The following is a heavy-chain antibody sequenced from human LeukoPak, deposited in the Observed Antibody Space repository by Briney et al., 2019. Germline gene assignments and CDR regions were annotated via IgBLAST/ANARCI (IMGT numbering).Heavy chain of an antibody. D-gene: IGHD6-19*01. J-gene: IGHJ4*02. CDR2: IRYDGSNK. V-gene: IGHV3-30*02. CDR3: AKDGRGYSSAHSDY. Sequence: GGSLRLSCAASGFTFSSYGMHWVRQAPGKGLEWVAFIRYDGSNKYYADSVKGRFTISRDNSKNTLYLQMNSLRAEDTAVYYCAKDGRGYSSAHSDYWGQGTLVTVSS. CDR1: GFTFSSYG.